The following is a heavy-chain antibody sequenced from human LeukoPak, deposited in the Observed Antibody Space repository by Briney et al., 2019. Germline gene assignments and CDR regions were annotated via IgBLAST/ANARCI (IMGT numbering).Heavy chain of an antibody. Sequence: GGSLRLSCAASGFTFSSYSMNWVRQAPGKGLEWVSYISSSSSTIYYADSVKGRFTISRDNAKNSLYLQMNSLRAEDTAVYYCAKDEAGVVVVPRGAFDIWGQGTMVTVSS. J-gene: IGHJ3*02. CDR3: AKDEAGVVVVPRGAFDI. CDR2: ISSSSSTI. D-gene: IGHD2-15*01. CDR1: GFTFSSYS. V-gene: IGHV3-48*01.